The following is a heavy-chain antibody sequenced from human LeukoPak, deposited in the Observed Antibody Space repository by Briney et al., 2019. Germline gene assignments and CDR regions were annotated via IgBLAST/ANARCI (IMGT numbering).Heavy chain of an antibody. J-gene: IGHJ4*02. CDR3: ARGLYRYSDY. D-gene: IGHD2-15*01. CDR1: GFTFSIYS. CDR2: ISHVGNNK. Sequence: GGSLRLSCVVSGFTFSIYSMNWVRQAPGKGLEWVAAISHVGNNKYYADSVKGRFTISRDNSKNTLYLQMNSLRAEDTAVYYCARGLYRYSDYWGQGTLVTVSS. V-gene: IGHV3-30*03.